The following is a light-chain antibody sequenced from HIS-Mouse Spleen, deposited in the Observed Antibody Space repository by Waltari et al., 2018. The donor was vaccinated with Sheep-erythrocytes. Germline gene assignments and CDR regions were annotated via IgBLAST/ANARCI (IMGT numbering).Light chain of an antibody. CDR1: SSDVGGYNY. V-gene: IGLV2-11*01. J-gene: IGLJ1*01. CDR2: DVR. CDR3: CSYAGSYNHV. Sequence: QSALTQPRSVSGSPGQSVTISCTGTSSDVGGYNYVSWYQQHPGKAPKLMIYDVRKRPAGGPDPFPGAKSGNTASLTISGLQAEDEADYYCCSYAGSYNHVFATGTKVTVL.